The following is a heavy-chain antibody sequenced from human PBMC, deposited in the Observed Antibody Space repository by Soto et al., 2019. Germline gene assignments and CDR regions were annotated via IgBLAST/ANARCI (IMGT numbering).Heavy chain of an antibody. J-gene: IGHJ5*02. CDR2: ISYDGSNK. CDR1: GFTFSSYA. V-gene: IGHV3-30-3*01. CDR3: ARERSRRLDP. Sequence: QVQLVESGGGVVQPGRSLRLSCAASGFTFSSYAMHWVRQAPGKGLEWVAVISYDGSNKYYADSVKGRFTISRDNSKNPLYLQMNSLRAEDTAVYYCARERSRRLDPWGQGTLVTVSS.